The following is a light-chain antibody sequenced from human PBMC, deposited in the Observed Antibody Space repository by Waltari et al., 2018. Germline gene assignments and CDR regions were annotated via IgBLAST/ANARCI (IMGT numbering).Light chain of an antibody. CDR3: SSYTTSSTLV. V-gene: IGLV2-14*01. CDR2: EVT. CDR1: SSNVGGYNY. Sequence: QSALTQPASVSGSPGQSLTISCTGTSSNVGGYNYVSWYQRHPGKAPQLLIYEVTNRPSGVSNRFSGSKSANTASLTISGLQAEDEADYYCSSYTTSSTLVFGGGTKLTVL. J-gene: IGLJ3*02.